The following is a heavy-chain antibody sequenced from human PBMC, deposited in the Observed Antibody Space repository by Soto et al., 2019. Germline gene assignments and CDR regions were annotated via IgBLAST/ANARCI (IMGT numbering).Heavy chain of an antibody. D-gene: IGHD4-17*01. V-gene: IGHV4-59*11. CDR1: GGSISGHY. CDR2: IYYIGST. CDR3: ARAHYGDYGYGMDV. Sequence: SETLSLTCTVSGGSISGHYWSWIRQPPGKGLEWIGYIYYIGSTNYNPSLRSRVTISVDRSKNQFSLKLSSVTAADTAVYYCARAHYGDYGYGMDVWGQGTTVTVSS. J-gene: IGHJ6*02.